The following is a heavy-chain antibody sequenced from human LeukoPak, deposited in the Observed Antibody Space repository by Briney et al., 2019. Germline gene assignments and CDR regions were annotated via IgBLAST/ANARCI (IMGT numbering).Heavy chain of an antibody. J-gene: IGHJ4*02. D-gene: IGHD6-13*01. Sequence: GSLRLSCAASGFTFSSYAMSWVRQAPGKGLEWIGEINHSGSTNYNPSLKSRVTISVDTSKNQFSLKLSSVTAADTAVYYCARGCIAAPPRRHDYWGQGTLVTVSS. CDR3: ARGCIAAPPRRHDY. CDR2: INHSGST. CDR1: GFTFSSYA. V-gene: IGHV4-34*01.